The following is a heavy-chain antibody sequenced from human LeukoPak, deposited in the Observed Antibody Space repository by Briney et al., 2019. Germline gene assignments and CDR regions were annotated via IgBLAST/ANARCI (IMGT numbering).Heavy chain of an antibody. J-gene: IGHJ4*02. V-gene: IGHV5-51*01. D-gene: IGHD3-9*01. Sequence: PGGSLQISCEASGSTFSNNYWIGWVRQMPGKGLEWMGIIYPGDSDTRYSPSFQGQVTISADKSISSAYLQWSSLRASDTAMYYCARVPMNYETLTGYYYGPFDHWGQGTLVTVSS. CDR3: ARVPMNYETLTGYYYGPFDH. CDR1: GSTFSNNYW. CDR2: IYPGDSDT.